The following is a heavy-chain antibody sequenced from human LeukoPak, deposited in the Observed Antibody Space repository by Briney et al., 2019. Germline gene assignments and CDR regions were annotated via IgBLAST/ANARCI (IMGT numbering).Heavy chain of an antibody. V-gene: IGHV3-30-3*01. CDR3: GRDWARSGDY. D-gene: IGHD3-10*01. J-gene: IGHJ4*02. CDR2: ISYDGSNE. Sequence: PVGSLRLSCVASGFIFNNYAMQWVRQAPGKGLEWVALISYDGSNEFYGDSVKGRFTISRDKSKNTLYLQMNSLRTEDTAVYYCGRDWARSGDYWGQGTLVTVSS. CDR1: GFIFNNYA.